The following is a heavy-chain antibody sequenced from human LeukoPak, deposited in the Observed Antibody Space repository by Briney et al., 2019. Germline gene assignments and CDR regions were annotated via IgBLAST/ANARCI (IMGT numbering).Heavy chain of an antibody. D-gene: IGHD3-9*01. CDR3: GKTDIYFNPIDY. J-gene: IGHJ4*02. CDR1: GVSISSSEW. Sequence: SATLSLTCAVSGVSISSSEWWIWVRQPPGQGLEWIGEIHRDGRTRYNPSLKSRVTMSIDYSKNQFSLKVSSVTAADTAIYYCGKTDIYFNPIDYWGPGSLVTVSS. CDR2: IHRDGRT. V-gene: IGHV4-4*02.